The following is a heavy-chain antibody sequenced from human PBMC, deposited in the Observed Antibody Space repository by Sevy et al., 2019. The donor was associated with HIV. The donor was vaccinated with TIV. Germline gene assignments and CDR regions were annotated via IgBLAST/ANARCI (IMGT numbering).Heavy chain of an antibody. V-gene: IGHV3-7*01. J-gene: IGHJ4*02. CDR3: AHETFGRFQS. Sequence: GGSLRLSCAASGFTFSGNWMNWVRQAPGKGLEWVAHIHPDGSDKHYVDSVEGRFTISRDNAKNLLFLQMNTLRVEDTAVYYCAHETFGRFQSWGQGTLVTVSS. CDR2: IHPDGSDK. CDR1: GFTFSGNW. D-gene: IGHD3-16*01.